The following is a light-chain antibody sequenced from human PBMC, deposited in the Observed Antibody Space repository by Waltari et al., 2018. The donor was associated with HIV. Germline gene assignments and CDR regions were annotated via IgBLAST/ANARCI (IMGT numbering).Light chain of an antibody. J-gene: IGLJ3*02. CDR3: AAWHSSLSEWV. CDR1: DKNVGHEG. CDR2: RRG. V-gene: IGLV10-54*01. Sequence: AGLTQPSSVSKGLGQNVTLTCTGNDKNVGHEGAGWLLRHEGHPPEVLSYRRGARPAGISEKYSASRSGNTASLTITGLRVDDEAVYYCAAWHSSLSEWVFGGGTKRTVL.